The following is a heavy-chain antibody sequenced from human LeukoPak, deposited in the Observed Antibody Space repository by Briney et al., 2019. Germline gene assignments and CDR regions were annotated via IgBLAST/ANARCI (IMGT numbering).Heavy chain of an antibody. V-gene: IGHV3-7*05. CDR1: GFTFSTYW. J-gene: IGHJ4*02. Sequence: GGPLRLSCAASGFTFSTYWMTWVRQAPGKALEWVASIKKDGSEIYYLDSEKGRFIVSRDNAQNSLTLQMNSLRAEDTAVYYCARARVNLDYWGQGTLVTVSS. D-gene: IGHD1-14*01. CDR3: ARARVNLDY. CDR2: IKKDGSEI.